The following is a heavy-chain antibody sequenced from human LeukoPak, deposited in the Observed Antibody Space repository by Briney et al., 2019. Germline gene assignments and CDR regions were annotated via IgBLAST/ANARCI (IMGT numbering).Heavy chain of an antibody. V-gene: IGHV3-21*01. CDR2: ISSSSRYI. CDR3: ARDPLGYCSSTSCYEIDY. D-gene: IGHD2-2*01. J-gene: IGHJ4*02. Sequence: GGSLRLSCAASGFTFSSYSMNWVRQAPGKGLEWVSSISSSSRYIYYADSVKGRFTISRDNAKNSLYLQMNSLRAEDTAVYYCARDPLGYCSSTSCYEIDYWGQGTLVTVSS. CDR1: GFTFSSYS.